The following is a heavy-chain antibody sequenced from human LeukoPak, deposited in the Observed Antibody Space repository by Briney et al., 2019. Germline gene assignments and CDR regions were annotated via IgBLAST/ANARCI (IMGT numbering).Heavy chain of an antibody. V-gene: IGHV3-21*04. Sequence: GGSLRLSCVASGFTFSSFTMTWVRQAPGKGLEWVSSISGNSLSTFYVDSVKGRFTISRDNAKNSLYLQMNSLRAEDTALYYCAKDMGYSSSWYSSVGMDVWGQGTTVTVSS. J-gene: IGHJ6*02. CDR2: ISGNSLST. D-gene: IGHD6-13*01. CDR3: AKDMGYSSSWYSSVGMDV. CDR1: GFTFSSFT.